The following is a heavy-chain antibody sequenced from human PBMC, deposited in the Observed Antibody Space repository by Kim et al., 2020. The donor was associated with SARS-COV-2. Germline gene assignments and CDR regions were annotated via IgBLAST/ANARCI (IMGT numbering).Heavy chain of an antibody. J-gene: IGHJ3*02. CDR1: GFTFDDYA. D-gene: IGHD3-9*01. V-gene: IGHV3-9*01. Sequence: GGSLRLSCAASGFTFDDYAMHWVRQAPGKGLEWVSGISWNSGSIGYADSVKGRFTISRDNAKNSLYLQMNSLRAEDTALYYCAKESYDILTGYYLGAFD. CDR2: ISWNSGSI. CDR3: AKESYDILTGYYLGAFD.